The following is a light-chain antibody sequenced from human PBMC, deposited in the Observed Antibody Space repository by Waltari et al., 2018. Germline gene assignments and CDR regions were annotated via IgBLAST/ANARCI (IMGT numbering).Light chain of an antibody. CDR1: QSISTY. V-gene: IGKV1-39*01. CDR3: QQTYNTPVT. CDR2: AAS. Sequence: DIQMTQSPSSLSASVGDRVTITCRASQSISTYLNWYQQKPGKAPTVLIYAASSVQSGVPSRFRGSGSGTDVTLTISSLQPEDFATYDCQQTYNTPVTFGQGTRLEIK. J-gene: IGKJ5*01.